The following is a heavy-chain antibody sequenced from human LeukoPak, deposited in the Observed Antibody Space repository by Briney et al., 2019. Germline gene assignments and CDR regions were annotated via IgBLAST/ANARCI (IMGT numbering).Heavy chain of an antibody. D-gene: IGHD1-1*01. CDR2: IYIAGTT. CDR3: ARGGGTAGYYYQMDV. CDR1: GFPFSSYT. J-gene: IGHJ6*02. V-gene: IGHV3-66*01. Sequence: GGSLRLSCTASGFPFSSYTMKWVRQAPGKGLEWVSIIYIAGTTYHADSVRGRLIISRDNSKNTVYLQMNSLRADDTAVYYCARGGGTAGYYYQMDVWGQGTTVTVSS.